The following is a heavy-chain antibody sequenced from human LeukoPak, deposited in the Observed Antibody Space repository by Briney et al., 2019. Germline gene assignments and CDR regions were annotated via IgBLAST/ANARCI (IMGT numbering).Heavy chain of an antibody. V-gene: IGHV3-30*18. CDR3: AKDYYDSSGYISIGGMDV. D-gene: IGHD3-22*01. CDR1: GFTVSDFW. J-gene: IGHJ6*02. CDR2: LSDDGSKK. Sequence: GGSLRLSCAASGFTVSDFWMIWVRQAPGRGLEWVAVLSDDGSKKFYGDSVRGRFTISRDNSKNTLYLQMNSLRPEDTAVYYCAKDYYDSSGYISIGGMDVWGQGTTVIVSS.